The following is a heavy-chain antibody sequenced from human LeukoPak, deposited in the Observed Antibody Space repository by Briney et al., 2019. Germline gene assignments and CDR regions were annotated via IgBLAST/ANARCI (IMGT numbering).Heavy chain of an antibody. V-gene: IGHV3-9*01. J-gene: IGHJ4*02. Sequence: PGGSLRLSCAASGFTFDDYAMHWVRQAPGKGLEWVSGTSWNSGSIGYADSVKGRFTISRDNAKNSLYLQMNSLRAEDTALYYCAKSGYYDSSGLGDYFDYWGQGTLVTVSS. D-gene: IGHD3-22*01. CDR2: TSWNSGSI. CDR1: GFTFDDYA. CDR3: AKSGYYDSSGLGDYFDY.